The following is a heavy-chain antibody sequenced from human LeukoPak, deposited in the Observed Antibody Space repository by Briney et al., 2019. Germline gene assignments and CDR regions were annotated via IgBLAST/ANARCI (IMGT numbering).Heavy chain of an antibody. V-gene: IGHV1-18*01. J-gene: IGHJ4*02. CDR3: ARGYCSSTSYYTGDY. Sequence: ASVKVSCKASGYTFTSYGISWVRQAPGQGLEWMGWISAYNGNTNYAQKLQGRVTMTTDTSTSTAYMELRSLRSDDTAVYYCARGYCSSTSYYTGDYWGQGTPVTVSS. CDR2: ISAYNGNT. CDR1: GYTFTSYG. D-gene: IGHD2-2*02.